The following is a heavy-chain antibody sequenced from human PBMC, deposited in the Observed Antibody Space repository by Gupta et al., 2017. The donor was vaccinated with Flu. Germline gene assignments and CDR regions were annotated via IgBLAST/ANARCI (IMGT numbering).Heavy chain of an antibody. CDR2: IYYSGST. J-gene: IGHJ3*02. CDR3: ARHSVYYGSGSYPDDAFDI. V-gene: IGHV4-59*01. CDR1: GGSISSYY. Sequence: QVQLQESGPGLVKPSETLSLTCTVSGGSISSYYWSWIRQPPGKGLEWIGYIYYSGSTNYNPSLKSRVTISVDTSKNQFSLKLSSVTAADTAVYYCARHSVYYGSGSYPDDAFDIWGQGTMVTVSS. D-gene: IGHD3-10*01.